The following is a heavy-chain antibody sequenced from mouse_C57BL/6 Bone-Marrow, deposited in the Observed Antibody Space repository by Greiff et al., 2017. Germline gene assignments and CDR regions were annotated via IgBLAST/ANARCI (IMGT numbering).Heavy chain of an antibody. J-gene: IGHJ1*03. CDR2: ISSGGDYI. CDR1: GFTFSSYA. Sequence: EVKLMESGEGLVKPGGSLKLSCAASGFTFSSYAMSWVRQTPEKRLEWVAYISSGGDYIYYADTVKGRFTISRDNARNTLYLQMSSLKSEDTAMYYCTRALITTLPARNWYFDVLGTGTTGTVSS. V-gene: IGHV5-9-1*02. D-gene: IGHD1-2*01. CDR3: TRALITTLPARNWYFDV.